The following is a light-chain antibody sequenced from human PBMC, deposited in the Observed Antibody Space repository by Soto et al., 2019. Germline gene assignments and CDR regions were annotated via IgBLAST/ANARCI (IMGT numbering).Light chain of an antibody. CDR1: QSISSW. V-gene: IGKV1-5*01. Sequence: DIQITQSPSTLSASVGDRVTITCRASQSISSWLAWYQQKPGKAPKLLIYDASSLESGVPSRFSGSGSGTEFSLTIRSLQPDDFATYYCQQYNSYLTFGGGTKV. CDR3: QQYNSYLT. J-gene: IGKJ4*01. CDR2: DAS.